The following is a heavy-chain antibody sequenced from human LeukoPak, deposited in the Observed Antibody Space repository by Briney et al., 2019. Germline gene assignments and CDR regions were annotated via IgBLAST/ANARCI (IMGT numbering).Heavy chain of an antibody. J-gene: IGHJ6*04. D-gene: IGHD2-15*01. Sequence: ASVKVSCKASGGTFSSYAISWVRQAPGQGLEWMGGIIPIFGTANYAQKFQGRVTITADESTSTAYMELSSLRSEDTAVYYCASGGVVVVVAATPDLQYYYYYGMDVWGKGTTATVSS. CDR3: ASGGVVVVVAATPDLQYYYYYGMDV. CDR1: GGTFSSYA. V-gene: IGHV1-69*13. CDR2: IIPIFGTA.